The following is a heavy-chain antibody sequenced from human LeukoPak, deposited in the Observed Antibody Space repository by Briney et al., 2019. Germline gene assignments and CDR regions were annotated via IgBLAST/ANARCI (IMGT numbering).Heavy chain of an antibody. Sequence: GESLKISCKGSGYNFTNHWIGWVCQMPGKGLEWMGIIYPGDSDTRYSPSFQGQVTISADKSISTAYLQWSSLKASDTAMYYCARQAYYCSGGSCYPNYWGQGTLVTVSS. CDR3: ARQAYYCSGGSCYPNY. CDR1: GYNFTNHW. D-gene: IGHD2-15*01. V-gene: IGHV5-51*01. CDR2: IYPGDSDT. J-gene: IGHJ4*02.